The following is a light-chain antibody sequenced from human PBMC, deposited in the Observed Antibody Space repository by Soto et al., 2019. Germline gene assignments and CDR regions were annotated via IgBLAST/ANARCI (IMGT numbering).Light chain of an antibody. Sequence: EVVLTQSPATLSLSPGERATLSCRASQSISNYLAWYQQKPGQAPRLLIYDASNRATGIPARFSGSGSGTDFTLIISSLEPEDFATYYCQQANSFPPLTFGGGTKVEIK. CDR3: QQANSFPPLT. J-gene: IGKJ4*01. CDR2: DAS. V-gene: IGKV3-11*01. CDR1: QSISNY.